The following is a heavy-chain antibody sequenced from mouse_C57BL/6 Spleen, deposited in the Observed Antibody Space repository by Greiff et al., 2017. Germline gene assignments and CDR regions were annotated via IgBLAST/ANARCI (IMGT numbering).Heavy chain of an antibody. CDR3: ARCGLPYYYGSSYGYFDV. CDR2: IYPGSGNT. D-gene: IGHD1-1*01. CDR1: GYTFTDYY. V-gene: IGHV1-76*01. J-gene: IGHJ1*03. Sequence: VQLQQSGAELVRPGASVKLSCKASGYTFTDYYINWVKQRPGQGLEWIARIYPGSGNTYYNEKFKGKATLTAEKSSSTAYMQLSSLTSEDSAVYFCARCGLPYYYGSSYGYFDVWGTGTTVTVSS.